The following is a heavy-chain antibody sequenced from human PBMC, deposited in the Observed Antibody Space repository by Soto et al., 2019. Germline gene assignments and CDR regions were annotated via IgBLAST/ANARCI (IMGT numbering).Heavy chain of an antibody. Sequence: RXLTCTVSGGSISSGDYYWSWIRQPPGKGLEWIGYIYYSGSTYYNPSLKSRVTISVDTSKNQFSLKLSSVTAADTAVYYCARVKVVGIGYSSSPGESIDYYGMDVWGQGTTVTVSS. D-gene: IGHD6-6*01. CDR2: IYYSGST. V-gene: IGHV4-30-4*01. CDR1: GGSISSGDYY. J-gene: IGHJ6*02. CDR3: ARVKVVGIGYSSSPGESIDYYGMDV.